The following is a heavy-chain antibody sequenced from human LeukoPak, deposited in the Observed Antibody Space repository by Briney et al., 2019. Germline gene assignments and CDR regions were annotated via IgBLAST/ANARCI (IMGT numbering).Heavy chain of an antibody. CDR1: GFTFSSYG. CDR3: ARDKSYCSSTSCYTLYFDY. V-gene: IGHV3-30*03. Sequence: GGSLRLSCAASGFTFSSYGMHWVRQAPGKGLEWVAVISYDGSNKYYADSVKGRFTISRDNSKNTLYLQMNSLRAEDTAVYYCARDKSYCSSTSCYTLYFDYWGQGTLVTVSS. CDR2: ISYDGSNK. D-gene: IGHD2-2*02. J-gene: IGHJ4*02.